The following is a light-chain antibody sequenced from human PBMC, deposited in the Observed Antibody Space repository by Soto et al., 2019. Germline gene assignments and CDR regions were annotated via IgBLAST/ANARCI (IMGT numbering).Light chain of an antibody. CDR3: QQYNSWPPIT. Sequence: EMLRPEAPYALSVSPGEGGSLSCRASQSVTSKLAWYQQKAGQAPRLLIYGASTRATGIPDRFSGSGSGTEFTLTISSLQSEDFAVYYCQQYNSWPPITFGQGTRLEIK. CDR2: GAS. CDR1: QSVTSK. J-gene: IGKJ5*01. V-gene: IGKV3-15*01.